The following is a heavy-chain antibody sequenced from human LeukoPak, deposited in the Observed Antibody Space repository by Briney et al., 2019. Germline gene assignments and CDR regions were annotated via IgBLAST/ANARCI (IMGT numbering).Heavy chain of an antibody. CDR3: AKEMIVVVTDAFDI. V-gene: IGHV3-30*02. J-gene: IGHJ3*02. D-gene: IGHD3-22*01. CDR1: GFTFSNYG. Sequence: PGGSLRLSCATSGFTFSNYGMHWVRQAPGKGLEWVAFIRYDGSNKYYADSVKGRFTISRDNSKNTLYLQMNSLRAEDTAVYYCAKEMIVVVTDAFDIWGKGTMVTVSS. CDR2: IRYDGSNK.